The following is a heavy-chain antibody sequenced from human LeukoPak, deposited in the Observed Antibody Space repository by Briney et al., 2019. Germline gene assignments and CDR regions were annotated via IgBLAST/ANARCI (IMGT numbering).Heavy chain of an antibody. CDR3: ARDTKRSRARWENLGFDP. Sequence: GASVKVSCEASGGTFSSYAISWVRQAPGQGLEWMGGIIPIFGTANYAQKLRGRVTITADKSTSTAYMELSSLRSEDTAVYYCARDTKRSRARWENLGFDPWGQGTLVTVSS. CDR2: IIPIFGTA. J-gene: IGHJ5*02. V-gene: IGHV1-69*06. CDR1: GGTFSSYA. D-gene: IGHD1-26*01.